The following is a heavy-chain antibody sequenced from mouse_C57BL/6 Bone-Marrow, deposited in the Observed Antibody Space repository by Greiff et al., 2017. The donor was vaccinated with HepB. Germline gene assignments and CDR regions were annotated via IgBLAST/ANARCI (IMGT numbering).Heavy chain of an antibody. Sequence: EVHLVESGGGLVKPGGSLKLSCAASGFTFSSYAMSWVRQTPEKRLEWVATISDGGSYTYYPDNVKGRFTISRDNAKNNLYLQMSHLKSEDTAMYYCAREGYSNYYFDYWGQGTTLTVSS. J-gene: IGHJ2*01. CDR2: ISDGGSYT. CDR3: AREGYSNYYFDY. CDR1: GFTFSSYA. D-gene: IGHD2-5*01. V-gene: IGHV5-4*01.